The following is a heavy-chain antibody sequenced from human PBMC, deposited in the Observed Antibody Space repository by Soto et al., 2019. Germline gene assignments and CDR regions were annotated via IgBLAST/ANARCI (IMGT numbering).Heavy chain of an antibody. V-gene: IGHV1-18*01. CDR3: ARVFRWSSSSWGFDY. CDR2: ISAYNANT. CDR1: GYTFLSYG. Sequence: QVQQVQSGAEVKKPGASVKVSCKASGYTFLSYGITWVRQAPGQGLEWMGWISAYNANTNYGQKFQDRVSMTTDTSSNTAYLEVRSLRSDDTAFYFCARVFRWSSSSWGFDYWGQGTLVTVSS. J-gene: IGHJ4*02. D-gene: IGHD6-6*01.